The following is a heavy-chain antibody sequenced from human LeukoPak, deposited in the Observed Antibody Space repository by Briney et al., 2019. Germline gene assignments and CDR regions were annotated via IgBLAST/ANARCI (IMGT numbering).Heavy chain of an antibody. V-gene: IGHV3-33*01. CDR1: GFTFSSYG. Sequence: GGSLRLSCAASGFTFSSYGMHWVRQAPGKGLEWVAVIWYDGTNKYYADSVKGRFTISRDNSKNTLFLQMNSLRAEDTAMYYCARAAYDSSGYLTLWGQGTLVTVSS. D-gene: IGHD3-22*01. CDR2: IWYDGTNK. J-gene: IGHJ4*02. CDR3: ARAAYDSSGYLTL.